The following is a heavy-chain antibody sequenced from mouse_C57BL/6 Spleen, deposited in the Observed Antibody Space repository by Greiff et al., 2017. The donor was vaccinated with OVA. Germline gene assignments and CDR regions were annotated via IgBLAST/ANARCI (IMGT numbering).Heavy chain of an antibody. CDR2: INPSNGGT. CDR3: ARRGIYYGYDGGAMDY. CDR1: GYTFTSYW. D-gene: IGHD2-2*01. Sequence: QVQLQQPGTELVKPGASVKLSCKASGYTFTSYWMHWVKQRPGQGLEWIGNINPSNGGTNYNEKFKSKATLPVDKSSSTAYMQLSSLTSEDSAVYYCARRGIYYGYDGGAMDYWGQGTSVTVSS. J-gene: IGHJ4*01. V-gene: IGHV1-53*01.